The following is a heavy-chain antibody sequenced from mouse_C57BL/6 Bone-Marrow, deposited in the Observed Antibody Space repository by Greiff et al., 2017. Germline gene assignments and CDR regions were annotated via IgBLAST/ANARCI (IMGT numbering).Heavy chain of an antibody. V-gene: IGHV1-64*01. D-gene: IGHD1-1*01. CDR3: SRRYYGSSKYYYAMDY. Sequence: QVQLQQPGAELVKPGASVKLSCKASGYTFTSYWMHWVKQRPGQGLEWIGMIHPNSGSTNYNEKFKSKATLTVDKSSSTAYMQLSSLTSEDSAVYCCSRRYYGSSKYYYAMDYWGQGTSVTVSS. J-gene: IGHJ4*01. CDR1: GYTFTSYW. CDR2: IHPNSGST.